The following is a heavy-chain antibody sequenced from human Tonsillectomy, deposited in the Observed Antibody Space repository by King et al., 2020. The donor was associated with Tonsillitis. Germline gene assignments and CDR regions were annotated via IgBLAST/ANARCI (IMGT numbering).Heavy chain of an antibody. V-gene: IGHV4-4*07. CDR3: NYFDP. J-gene: IGHJ5*02. D-gene: IGHD3-22*01. CDR1: GGSISSYY. CDR2: IYTSEST. Sequence: VQLQESGPGLVKPSETLSLTCTVSGGSISSYYWSWIRQPAGKGLEWIGRIYTSESTNYNPSLKGRVTMSVDTSKNQFSLKLRSVTAYYDSSVYHNYFDPWGQGTLVTVSS.